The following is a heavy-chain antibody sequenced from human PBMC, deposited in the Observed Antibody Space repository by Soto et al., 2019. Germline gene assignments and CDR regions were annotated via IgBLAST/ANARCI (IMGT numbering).Heavy chain of an antibody. CDR2: IYYSGST. CDR1: GGSISSYY. J-gene: IGHJ4*02. D-gene: IGHD3-10*01. CDR3: ARHNYGSGSTYFDY. Sequence: QVQLQESGPGLVKPSETLSLTCTVSGGSISSYYWSWIRQPPGKGLEWIGYIYYSGSTNYNPSLKSRVTISVYTYKNQFSLKLNSMTAADTAVYYCARHNYGSGSTYFDYWGQGTLVTVSS. V-gene: IGHV4-59*08.